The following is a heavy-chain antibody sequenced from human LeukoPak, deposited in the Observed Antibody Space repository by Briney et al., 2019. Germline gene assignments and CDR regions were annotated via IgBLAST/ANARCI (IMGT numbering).Heavy chain of an antibody. CDR3: ARVQRGIAVALDY. CDR2: ISTTGSSI. J-gene: IGHJ4*02. V-gene: IGHV3-48*04. CDR1: GFTFSSYS. D-gene: IGHD6-19*01. Sequence: GGSLRLSCAASGFTFSSYSMSWVRQAPGKGLEWVSYISTTGSSIYYADSVKGRFTISRDNVKNLLYLQMNSLRAEDTAVYYCARVQRGIAVALDYWGQGTLATVSS.